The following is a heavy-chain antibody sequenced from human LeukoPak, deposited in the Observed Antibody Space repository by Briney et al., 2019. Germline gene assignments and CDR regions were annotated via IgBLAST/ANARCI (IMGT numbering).Heavy chain of an antibody. CDR3: ARRYSNYFFDY. J-gene: IGHJ4*02. Sequence: SETLSLTCAVSGYSITSGYYWAWIRQPPGKGLEWIWNIYHSGSTYYNASLKSRVTISVDTSKNQFSLKLSSVTAADTAVYYCARRYSNYFFDYWGQGTLVTVSS. CDR2: IYHSGST. CDR1: GYSITSGYY. D-gene: IGHD4-11*01. V-gene: IGHV4-38-2*01.